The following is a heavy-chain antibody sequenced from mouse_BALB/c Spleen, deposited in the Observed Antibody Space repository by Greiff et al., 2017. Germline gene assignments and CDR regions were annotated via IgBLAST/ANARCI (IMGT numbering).Heavy chain of an antibody. V-gene: IGHV1-7*01. Sequence: QVQLQQSGAELAKPGASVKMSCKASGYTFTSYWMHWVKQRPGQGLEWIGYINPSTGYTEYNQKFKDKATLTADKSSSTAYMQLSSLTSEDSAVYYCANRYDENYAMDYWGQGTSVTVSS. J-gene: IGHJ4*01. CDR3: ANRYDENYAMDY. CDR2: INPSTGYT. CDR1: GYTFTSYW. D-gene: IGHD2-14*01.